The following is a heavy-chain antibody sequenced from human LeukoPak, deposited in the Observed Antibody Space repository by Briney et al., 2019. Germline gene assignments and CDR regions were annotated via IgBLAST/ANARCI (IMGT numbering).Heavy chain of an antibody. D-gene: IGHD4-17*01. V-gene: IGHV3-23*01. J-gene: IGHJ4*02. Sequence: GGSLRLSCAPSGFTFSSYAMSWVRHAPGEGLEWVSAISSSGGSTYYADSVKGRFTISRDNSKNTLYLQMNSLRAEDAAVYYCAKDGVGDYAFDYWGQGTLVTVSS. CDR1: GFTFSSYA. CDR3: AKDGVGDYAFDY. CDR2: ISSSGGST.